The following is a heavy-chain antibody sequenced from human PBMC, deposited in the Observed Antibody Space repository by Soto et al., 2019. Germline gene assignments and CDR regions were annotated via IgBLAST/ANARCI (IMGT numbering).Heavy chain of an antibody. Sequence: EVQLVESGGGLVQPGRSLRLSCAASGFTFDDYAMHWVRQAPGKGLEWVSGISWNSGSIGYADSVKGRFTISSDNAKNSLYLQMNSLRAEDTALYYCAKGRITMVREVTLGGYYFDYWGQGTLVTVSS. CDR3: AKGRITMVREVTLGGYYFDY. J-gene: IGHJ4*02. V-gene: IGHV3-9*01. CDR2: ISWNSGSI. CDR1: GFTFDDYA. D-gene: IGHD3-10*01.